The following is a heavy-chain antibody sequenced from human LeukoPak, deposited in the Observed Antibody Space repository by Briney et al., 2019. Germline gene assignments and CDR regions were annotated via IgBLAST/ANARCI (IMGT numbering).Heavy chain of an antibody. D-gene: IGHD6-19*01. J-gene: IGHJ4*02. CDR3: VAGSGWRFDY. CDR2: IKKDGSDK. CDR1: GFTFSSFW. V-gene: IGHV3-7*01. Sequence: GGSLRLSCAASGFTFSSFWMSWVRQAPGKGLEWVANIKKDGSDKNYLGSVKGRFTISRDNAKNSLYVQMNSLRVEDTAVYYCVAGSGWRFDYWGQGTLVTVSS.